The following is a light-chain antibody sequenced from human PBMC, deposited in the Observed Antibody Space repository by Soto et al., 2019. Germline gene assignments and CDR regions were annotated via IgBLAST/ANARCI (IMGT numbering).Light chain of an antibody. CDR2: EVS. V-gene: IGLV2-14*01. J-gene: IGLJ2*01. CDR3: SSYTSSHVV. CDR1: SSDVGGYNY. Sequence: QSALTQPASVSGSPGQLITISCTGTSSDVGGYNYVSWYQQHPGKAPKLMIYEVSNRPSGVSNRFSGSKSGNTASLTISGLQAEDEADYFCSSYTSSHVVFGGGTKLTVL.